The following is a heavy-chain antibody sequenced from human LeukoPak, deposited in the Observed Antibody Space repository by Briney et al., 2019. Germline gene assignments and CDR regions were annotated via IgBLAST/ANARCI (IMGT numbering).Heavy chain of an antibody. V-gene: IGHV3-30*18. Sequence: QPGRSLRLSCAASGFTFSSYGMHWVRQAPGKGLEWVAVISYDGSNKLYADSVKGRFTISRDNSKNTLFVQMNSLGAEDTAVYYCAKDGHGNGWPRFYYFDYWGQGTLVTVSS. CDR1: GFTFSSYG. CDR3: AKDGHGNGWPRFYYFDY. CDR2: ISYDGSNK. D-gene: IGHD6-19*01. J-gene: IGHJ4*02.